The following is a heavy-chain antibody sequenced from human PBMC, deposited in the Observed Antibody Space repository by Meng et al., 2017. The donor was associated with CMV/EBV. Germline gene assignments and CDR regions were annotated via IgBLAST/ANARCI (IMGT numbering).Heavy chain of an antibody. Sequence: GGSLRLSCAASGFTFSSYDMHWVRQATGKGLEWVSAIGTAGDTYYPGSVKGQFTISRENAKSSLYLQMNSLRAGDTAVYYCARGTPDITMIVPPVAFDIWGQGTMVTVSS. D-gene: IGHD3-22*01. CDR3: ARGTPDITMIVPPVAFDI. J-gene: IGHJ3*02. V-gene: IGHV3-13*01. CDR2: IGTAGDT. CDR1: GFTFSSYD.